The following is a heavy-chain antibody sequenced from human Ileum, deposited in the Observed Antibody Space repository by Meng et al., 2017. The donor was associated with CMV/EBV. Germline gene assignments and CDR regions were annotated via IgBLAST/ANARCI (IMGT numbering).Heavy chain of an antibody. CDR2: THYSGTT. V-gene: IGHV4-39*07. D-gene: IGHD6-6*01. Sequence: QLTELGPGWVKSSETLSLTCTGSGGPISSTTYYWGWIRQPPGKGLEWIGSTHYSGTTNYNPSLKSRVTISVDTSKNHFSLKLNSVTAADAAVYYCARVWGIAVRPLDYWGQGTLVTVSS. CDR1: GGPISSTTYY. CDR3: ARVWGIAVRPLDY. J-gene: IGHJ4*02.